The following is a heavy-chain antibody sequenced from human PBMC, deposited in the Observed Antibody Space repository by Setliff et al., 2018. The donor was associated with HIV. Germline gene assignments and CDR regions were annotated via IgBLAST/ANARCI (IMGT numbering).Heavy chain of an antibody. J-gene: IGHJ4*02. CDR2: IYYTGFA. CDR1: GDSMSSGSYF. D-gene: IGHD2-15*01. V-gene: IGHV4-39*01. CDR3: ARVSVGGSIDF. Sequence: LSLTCSVSGDSMSSGSYFWGWIRQTPGKGLEWIGNIYYTGFAYYNPSLKSRVTISLDTSKNTLYLQMGSLRNEDMAVYYCARVSVGGSIDFWGQGTLVTVSS.